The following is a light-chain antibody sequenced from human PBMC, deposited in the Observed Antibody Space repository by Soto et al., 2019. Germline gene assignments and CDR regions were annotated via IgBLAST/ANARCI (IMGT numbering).Light chain of an antibody. CDR2: GAF. CDR1: QSVASN. CDR3: QQYDKWPYT. J-gene: IGKJ5*01. Sequence: EIVLTQSPATLSVSPGERATLSFRTSQSVASNLAWYQQKPGQAPRLLIYGAFIRAPGFPVRFRGTGSGSEFTLTISSLQSEDGATYYCQQYDKWPYTFGQGTRLEIK. V-gene: IGKV3-15*01.